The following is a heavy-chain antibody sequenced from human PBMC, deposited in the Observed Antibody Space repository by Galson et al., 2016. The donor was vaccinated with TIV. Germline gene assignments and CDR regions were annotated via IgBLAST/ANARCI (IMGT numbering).Heavy chain of an antibody. CDR1: GYTFLSYD. Sequence: SVKVSCKASGYTFLSYDINWVRQAPGQGLEWMGWMSPHSGNTGYSQKFLGRVPMTRNMSISTAYMELSSLRSEDTAVYYCARGAYCSYYYGVDNWGQGTTVTVSS. CDR2: MSPHSGNT. V-gene: IGHV1-8*01. D-gene: IGHD1-26*01. CDR3: ARGAYCSYYYGVDN. J-gene: IGHJ6*02.